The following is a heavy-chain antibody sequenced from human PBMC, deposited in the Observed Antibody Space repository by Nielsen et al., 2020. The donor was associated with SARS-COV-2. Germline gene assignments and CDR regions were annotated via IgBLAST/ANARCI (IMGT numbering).Heavy chain of an antibody. Sequence: GESLKISCAASGFTFSSYWMSWVRQAPGKGLEWVANIKQDGSEKYYVDSVKGRFTISRDNAKNSLYLQMNSLRAEDTAVYYCARDRGYCSGGSCYLSYGMDVWGQGTTVTVSS. V-gene: IGHV3-7*03. J-gene: IGHJ6*02. CDR3: ARDRGYCSGGSCYLSYGMDV. CDR1: GFTFSSYW. CDR2: IKQDGSEK. D-gene: IGHD2-15*01.